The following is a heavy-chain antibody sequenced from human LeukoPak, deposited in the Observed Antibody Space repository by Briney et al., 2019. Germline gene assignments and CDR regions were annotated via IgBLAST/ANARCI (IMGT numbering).Heavy chain of an antibody. J-gene: IGHJ6*03. CDR2: IYSSGSS. CDR1: AGSISGYY. CDR3: ARGQYYDFWSGYYGARGMVHPVDYYYYMDV. V-gene: IGHV4-59*01. Sequence: SETLSLTCTVSAGSISGYYWSWIRQPPGKGLEWIAYIYSSGSSNYNPSLKSRVTISVDTSMNQFSLRLNSVTAADTAVYYCARGQYYDFWSGYYGARGMVHPVDYYYYMDVWGKGTTVTVSS. D-gene: IGHD3-3*01.